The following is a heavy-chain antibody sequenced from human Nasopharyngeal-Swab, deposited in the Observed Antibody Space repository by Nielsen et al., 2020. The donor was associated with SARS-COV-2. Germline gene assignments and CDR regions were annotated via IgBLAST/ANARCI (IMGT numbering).Heavy chain of an antibody. D-gene: IGHD2-2*01. J-gene: IGHJ6*02. CDR2: ISSSSSYI. Sequence: GESLNSCAASGFTFSSYSMNWVRQAPGKGLEWVSSISSSSSYIYYADSVKGRFTISRDNAKNSLYLQMNSLRAEDTAVYYCARDKGIQYCSSTSCYESMIDYYGMDVWGQGTTVTVSS. CDR1: GFTFSSYS. CDR3: ARDKGIQYCSSTSCYESMIDYYGMDV. V-gene: IGHV3-21*01.